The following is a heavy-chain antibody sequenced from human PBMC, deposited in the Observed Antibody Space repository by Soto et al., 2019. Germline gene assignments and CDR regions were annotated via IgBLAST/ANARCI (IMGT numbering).Heavy chain of an antibody. J-gene: IGHJ4*02. CDR1: GYTFRTHG. CDR2: ISGYNGNT. CDR3: ASWAGQVRDFGGPLDY. D-gene: IGHD4-17*01. V-gene: IGHV1-18*04. Sequence: SAVKVSCKASGYTFRTHGVSWVRRAPGQGLEWMGWISGYNGNTNYAQKFQGRVTMTTETSTNTAYMELRSLRSDDTALYYCASWAGQVRDFGGPLDYWGQGTLVTVSS.